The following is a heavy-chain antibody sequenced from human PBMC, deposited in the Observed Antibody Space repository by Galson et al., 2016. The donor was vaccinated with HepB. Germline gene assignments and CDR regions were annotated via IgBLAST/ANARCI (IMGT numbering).Heavy chain of an antibody. V-gene: IGHV5-51*01. CDR3: ARRTYGAPFDI. CDR2: IYPGDSQT. D-gene: IGHD4/OR15-4a*01. Sequence: KGLEWMGIIYPGDSQTIYSPSFQGQVTISVDKSISTAYLQWSSLKASDTAMYYCARRTYGAPFDIWGQGTMVTVSS. J-gene: IGHJ3*02.